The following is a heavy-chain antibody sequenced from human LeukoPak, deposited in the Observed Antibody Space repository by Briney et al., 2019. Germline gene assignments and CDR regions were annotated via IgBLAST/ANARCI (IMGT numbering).Heavy chain of an antibody. CDR2: INPNSGGT. CDR1: GYTFTGYY. V-gene: IGHV1-2*02. J-gene: IGHJ4*02. Sequence: ASVKVSCKTSGYTFTGYYMHWVRQAPGQGLEWMGWINPNSGGTNYAQKFQGRVTMTRDTSISTAYMELSRLRSDDTAVYYCARGPHWDPHFDYWGQGTLVTVSS. D-gene: IGHD7-27*01. CDR3: ARGPHWDPHFDY.